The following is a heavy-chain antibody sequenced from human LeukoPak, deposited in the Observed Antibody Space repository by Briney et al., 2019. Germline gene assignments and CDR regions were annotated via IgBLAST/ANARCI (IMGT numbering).Heavy chain of an antibody. Sequence: SETLSLTCAVYGGSFSGYYWSWIRQPPGKGLEWMGEINHSGSTNYNPSLKSRVTISVDTSKNQFSLKLSSVTAADTAVYYCARGPTYYYDSSGYSFFFQHWARAPWSPSPQ. J-gene: IGHJ1*01. D-gene: IGHD3-22*01. CDR1: GGSFSGYY. CDR2: INHSGST. CDR3: ARGPTYYYDSSGYSFFFQH. V-gene: IGHV4-34*01.